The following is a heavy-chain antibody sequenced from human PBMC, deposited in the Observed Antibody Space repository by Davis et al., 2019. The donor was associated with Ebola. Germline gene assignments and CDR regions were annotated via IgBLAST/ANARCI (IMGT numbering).Heavy chain of an antibody. CDR2: INHSGST. V-gene: IGHV4-34*01. CDR1: GFTFISYW. D-gene: IGHD2-2*01. J-gene: IGHJ6*02. Sequence: GSLRLSCAASGFTFISYWMNWVRQAPGKGLEWIGEINHSGSTNYNPSLKSRVTISVDTSKNQFSLKLSSVTAADTAVYYCARGGYCSSTSCYGYYYYGMDVWGQGTTVTVSS. CDR3: ARGGYCSSTSCYGYYYYGMDV.